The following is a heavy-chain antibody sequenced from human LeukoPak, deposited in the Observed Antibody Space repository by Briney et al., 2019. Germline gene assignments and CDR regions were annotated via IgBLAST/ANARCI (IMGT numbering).Heavy chain of an antibody. Sequence: GGSLRLPCAASGFIFSDYYMSWIRQAPGKGLEWASYISTGGSTIYYVDSVRGRFTVSRDNAKNSLFLQMNSLRAEDTAVYYCARISRSDGGGFDYWGQGTLVTVSS. CDR2: ISTGGSTI. D-gene: IGHD3-16*01. V-gene: IGHV3-11*01. J-gene: IGHJ4*02. CDR1: GFIFSDYY. CDR3: ARISRSDGGGFDY.